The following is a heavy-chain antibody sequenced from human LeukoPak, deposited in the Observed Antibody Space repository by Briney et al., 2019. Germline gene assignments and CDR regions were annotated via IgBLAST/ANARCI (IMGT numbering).Heavy chain of an antibody. D-gene: IGHD3-10*01. J-gene: IGHJ6*03. CDR1: GYTFTSYD. V-gene: IGHV1-8*01. CDR2: MNPNSGNT. Sequence: ASVKVSCKASGYTFTSYDINWVRQATGQGLEWMGWMNPNSGNTGYAQKFQGRVTMTRNTSISTAYMELSSLRSEDTAVYYCATGSKGWATMVRGVTPHYYMDVWGKGTTVTVSS. CDR3: ATGSKGWATMVRGVTPHYYMDV.